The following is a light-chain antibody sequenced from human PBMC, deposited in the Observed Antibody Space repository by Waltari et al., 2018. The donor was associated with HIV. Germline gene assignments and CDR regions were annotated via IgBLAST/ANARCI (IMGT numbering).Light chain of an antibody. Sequence: SYDLTQAHSLSVSPGQAAKILCSGFNLSNNYVSWYQQTQGKSPLLLIFQDRKRPSGIPERFSGSSSGNTATLTISGSQSVDEADYFCQAWGNNTVVFGGGTKLTVL. CDR3: QAWGNNTVV. CDR2: QDR. CDR1: NLSNNY. V-gene: IGLV3-1*01. J-gene: IGLJ2*01.